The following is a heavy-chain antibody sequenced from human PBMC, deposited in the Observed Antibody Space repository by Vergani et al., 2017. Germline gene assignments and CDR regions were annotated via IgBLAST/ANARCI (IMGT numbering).Heavy chain of an antibody. V-gene: IGHV4-39*01. CDR2: IYDSRNN. D-gene: IGHD6-6*01. CDR3: ARHLRQLARNDVFDI. Sequence: QLQLQESGPRLVKPSETLSLTCSLSGMSISNNNSYWGWIRQPPGKWLGWIGSIYDSRNNNYSPSLKSRVSISVDTSKNQFSLNLTSVTAADTAVYYCARHLRQLARNDVFDIWGHGTLVTVSS. J-gene: IGHJ3*02. CDR1: GMSISNNNSY.